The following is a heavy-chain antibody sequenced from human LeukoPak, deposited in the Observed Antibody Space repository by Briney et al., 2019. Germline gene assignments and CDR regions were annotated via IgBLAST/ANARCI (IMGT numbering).Heavy chain of an antibody. J-gene: IGHJ4*02. D-gene: IGHD3-16*01. CDR1: GYTFTSYG. CDR3: ARLYDYVWGSSPFDY. CDR2: ISAYNGNT. V-gene: IGHV1-18*01. Sequence: ASVKVSCKASGYTFTSYGISWVRQAPGQGLEWMGWISAYNGNTNYAQKLQGRVTMTTDTSTSTAYMELRSLRSDDTAVHYCARLYDYVWGSSPFDYWGQGTLVTVSS.